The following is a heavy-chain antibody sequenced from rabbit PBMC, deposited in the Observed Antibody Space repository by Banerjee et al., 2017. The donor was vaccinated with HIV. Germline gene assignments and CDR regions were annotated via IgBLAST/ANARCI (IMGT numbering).Heavy chain of an antibody. CDR2: IGAGSSGRT. J-gene: IGHJ3*01. Sequence: QSLEESGGDLVKPGASLTLTCTASGFSFSSAYYMCWVRQAPGKGLEWIACIGAGSSGRTYYSNWAKGRFTISKTSSTTVTLQMTSLTAADTATYFCARGYARLDLWGQGTLVTVS. CDR1: GFSFSSAYY. D-gene: IGHD4-2*01. CDR3: ARGYARLDL. V-gene: IGHV1S40*01.